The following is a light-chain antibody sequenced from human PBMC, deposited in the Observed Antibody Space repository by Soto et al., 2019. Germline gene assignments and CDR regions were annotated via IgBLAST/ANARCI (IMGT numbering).Light chain of an antibody. CDR3: QEYSTYSHT. CDR1: QSVSNW. CDR2: DAS. Sequence: DIQMTQSPSTLSASLGDRVTITCRASQSVSNWLAWYQQKPGKAPKLLIYDASNLESGLPSRFSGSGSGTEFILTISSLQPDDFASYYCQEYSTYSHTFGQGTKVEIK. V-gene: IGKV1-5*01. J-gene: IGKJ1*01.